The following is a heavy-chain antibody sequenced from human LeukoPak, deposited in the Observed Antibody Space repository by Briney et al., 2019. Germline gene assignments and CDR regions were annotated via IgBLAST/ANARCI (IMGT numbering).Heavy chain of an antibody. D-gene: IGHD3-10*01. Sequence: SETLSLTCTVSGGSISSGSYYWSWIRQPPGKGLEWIGRIYTSGSTNYNPSLKSRVTISVDTSKNQFSLKLSSVTAADTAVYYCASTLWFGAYYFDYWGQGTLVTVSS. CDR2: IYTSGST. CDR3: ASTLWFGAYYFDY. V-gene: IGHV4-61*02. CDR1: GGSISSGSYY. J-gene: IGHJ4*02.